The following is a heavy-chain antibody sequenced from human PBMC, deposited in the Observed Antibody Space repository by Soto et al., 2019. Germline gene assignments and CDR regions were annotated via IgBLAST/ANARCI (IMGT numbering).Heavy chain of an antibody. CDR2: IYYSGST. J-gene: IGHJ6*03. CDR1: GGSISSYY. V-gene: IGHV4-59*08. D-gene: IGHD3-10*01. Sequence: SETLSLTCTVSGGSISSYYWSWIRQPPGKGLEWIGYIYYSGSTNYNPSLKSRVTISVDTSKNQFSLKLSSVTAADTAVYYCARQGDYYGSGRNYYYYYMDVWGKGTTVTVSS. CDR3: ARQGDYYGSGRNYYYYYMDV.